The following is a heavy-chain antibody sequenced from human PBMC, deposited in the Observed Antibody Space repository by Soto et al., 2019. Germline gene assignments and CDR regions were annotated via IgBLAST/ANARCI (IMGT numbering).Heavy chain of an antibody. CDR2: INHSGST. D-gene: IGHD6-13*01. Sequence: SETLSLTCAVYGGSFSGYYWSWIRQPPGKGLEWIGGINHSGSTNYDPSLKSRVTISEDTSKNQFSLKLSSVTAADTAVYYCARVYPGLQLVPIDYWGQGTLVTVSS. J-gene: IGHJ4*02. CDR1: GGSFSGYY. CDR3: ARVYPGLQLVPIDY. V-gene: IGHV4-34*01.